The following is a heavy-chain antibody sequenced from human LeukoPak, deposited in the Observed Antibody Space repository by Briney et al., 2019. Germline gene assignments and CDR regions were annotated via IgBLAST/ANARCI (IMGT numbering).Heavy chain of an antibody. D-gene: IGHD3-22*01. CDR1: GDYVSRSDSY. CDR2: IYYSGRT. CDR3: ARRRYYDGSGYLE. J-gene: IGHJ1*01. Sequence: SETLSLTCSVSGDYVSRSDSYWDWIRQPPGKGLEWIGTIYYSGRTYYSPSLKSRVTMSVDPSNNQFSLTLRSVTAADTAVYYFARRRYYDGSGYLEWGQGTLLSVSS. V-gene: IGHV4-39*01.